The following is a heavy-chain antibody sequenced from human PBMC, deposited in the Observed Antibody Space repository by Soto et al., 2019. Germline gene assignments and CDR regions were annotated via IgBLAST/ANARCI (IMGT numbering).Heavy chain of an antibody. CDR2: TYYRSKWYN. J-gene: IGHJ4*02. V-gene: IGHV6-1*01. D-gene: IGHD3-3*01. CDR1: GDSVSSSSVA. Sequence: SQTLSLTCAISGDSVSSSSVAWNWIRQSPSRGLEWLGRTYYRSKWYNTYAESVKSRITINPDTSKNQFSLQLNSVTPEDTAVYYCARAGTTIFGMVPHFEYWGQGTLVTVSS. CDR3: ARAGTTIFGMVPHFEY.